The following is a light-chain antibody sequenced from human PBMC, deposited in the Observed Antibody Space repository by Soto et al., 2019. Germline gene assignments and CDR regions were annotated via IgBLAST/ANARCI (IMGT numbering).Light chain of an antibody. CDR3: QQYGSSGT. CDR1: QDIRSS. V-gene: IGKV3-20*01. CDR2: GAS. Sequence: DIVWRLLQPPLSLSTGERAALSFRASQDIRSSLAWYQQKPGQAPRLLIYGASNRATGIPDRFSGSGSGTDFTLSISRLEPEDCAVYYCQQYGSSGTFGHGTQVEIK. J-gene: IGKJ1*01.